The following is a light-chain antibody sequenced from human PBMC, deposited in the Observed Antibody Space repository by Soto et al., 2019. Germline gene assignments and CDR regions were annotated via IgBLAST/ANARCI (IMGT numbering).Light chain of an antibody. J-gene: IGKJ4*02. CDR3: QQYNSYPT. CDR1: QSISSW. V-gene: IGKV1-5*03. CDR2: KAS. Sequence: EIQMTQSPSTLSASVGERVTITCRASQSISSWLAWYQQKPGKAPKLLIYKASTLESGVPSRFSGSGSGTEFTLTISSLQPDDFATYYCQQYNSYPTFGGGTKVEIK.